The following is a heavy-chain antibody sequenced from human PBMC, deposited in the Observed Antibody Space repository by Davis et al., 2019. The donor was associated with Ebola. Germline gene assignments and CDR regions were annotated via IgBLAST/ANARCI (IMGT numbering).Heavy chain of an antibody. CDR3: VNDVHSTIRLS. Sequence: PGGSLRLSCSASGFSITTYSMHWVRQAPGKGLQYVTAIGSNGVGTYYADSVKGRFTISRDISKNTLYLQMSNLRVEDTAVYYCVNDVHSTIRLSWGQGALVTVSS. CDR1: GFSITTYS. V-gene: IGHV3-64D*06. J-gene: IGHJ5*02. CDR2: IGSNGVGT. D-gene: IGHD5-24*01.